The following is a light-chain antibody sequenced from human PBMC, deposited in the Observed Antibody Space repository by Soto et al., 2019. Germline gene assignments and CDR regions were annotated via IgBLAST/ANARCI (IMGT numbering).Light chain of an antibody. CDR3: LQDYNYPYT. Sequence: AIQMTQSPSSLSVSVGDRVTITCRASQDIRNDLGWYQQKPGKAPKLLIYGTANLQSGVTSRFRGSGSGTDFTLTISSLQPEDFATYYCLQDYNYPYTFGPGTKLEIK. V-gene: IGKV1-6*01. CDR2: GTA. CDR1: QDIRND. J-gene: IGKJ2*01.